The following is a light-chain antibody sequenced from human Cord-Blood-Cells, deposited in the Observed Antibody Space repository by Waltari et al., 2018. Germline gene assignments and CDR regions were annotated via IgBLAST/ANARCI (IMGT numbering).Light chain of an antibody. Sequence: QSVLTQPPSVSGAPGQRVTISCTGSSSNIGAGYDVPWYQQLPGTAPKLLLYGNSNRPSGVPDRFSGSKSGTSASLAITGLQAEDEADYYCQSYDSISVVFGGGTKLTVL. CDR3: QSYDSISVV. V-gene: IGLV1-40*01. J-gene: IGLJ2*01. CDR1: SSNIGAGYD. CDR2: GNS.